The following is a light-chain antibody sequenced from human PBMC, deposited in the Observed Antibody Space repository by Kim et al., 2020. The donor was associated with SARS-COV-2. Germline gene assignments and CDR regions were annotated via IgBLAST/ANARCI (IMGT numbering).Light chain of an antibody. CDR2: YDS. V-gene: IGLV3-21*04. CDR3: QVWHSSWV. CDR1: NIGSKS. Sequence: SYELTQPPSVSVAPGKTARITCGGNNIGSKSVHWYQQKPGQAPVLVIYYDSDRPSGIPERFSGSNSGNTATLTISRVEAGDEADYYCQVWHSSWVFGGGTQLTVL. J-gene: IGLJ3*02.